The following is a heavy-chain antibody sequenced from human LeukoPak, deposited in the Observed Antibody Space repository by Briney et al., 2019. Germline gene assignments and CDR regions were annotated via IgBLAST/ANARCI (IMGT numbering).Heavy chain of an antibody. V-gene: IGHV1-69*04. CDR1: GGTFSSYA. CDR2: IIPILGIA. CDR3: ARNFGVVIIDYYYYGVDV. Sequence: SVKVSCKASGGTFSSYAISWVRQAPGQGLEWMGRIIPILGIANYAQKFQGRVTITADKSTSTAYMELSSLRSEDTAVYYCARNFGVVIIDYYYYGVDVWGQGTTVTVSS. D-gene: IGHD3-3*01. J-gene: IGHJ6*02.